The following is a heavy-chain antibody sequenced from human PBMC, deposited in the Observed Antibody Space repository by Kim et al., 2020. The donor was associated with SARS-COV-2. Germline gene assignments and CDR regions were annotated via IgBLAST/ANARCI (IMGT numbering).Heavy chain of an antibody. CDR3: ARGYSGYDRALDY. Sequence: YNPSRKSRVTISVDTSKNQFSLKLGSVTAADTAVYYCARGYSGYDRALDYWGQGTLVTVSS. V-gene: IGHV4-34*01. D-gene: IGHD5-12*01. J-gene: IGHJ4*02.